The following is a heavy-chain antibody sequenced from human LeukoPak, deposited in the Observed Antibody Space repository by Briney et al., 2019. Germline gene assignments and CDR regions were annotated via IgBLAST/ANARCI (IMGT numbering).Heavy chain of an antibody. D-gene: IGHD1-26*01. CDR1: GFTFDDYA. V-gene: IGHV3-9*01. Sequence: GGSLRLSCAASGFTFDDYAMHWVRQAPGEGLEWVSGISWNSGSIGYADSVKGRFTISRDNAKNSLYLQMNSLRAEDTALYYCAKADKVGATRFDYWGQGTLVTVSS. CDR3: AKADKVGATRFDY. CDR2: ISWNSGSI. J-gene: IGHJ4*02.